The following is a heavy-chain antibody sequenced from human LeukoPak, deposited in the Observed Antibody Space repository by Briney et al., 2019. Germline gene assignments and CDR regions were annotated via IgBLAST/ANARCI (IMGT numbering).Heavy chain of an antibody. CDR2: INPNSGGT. CDR3: ASPFGYSSSWYEFDY. J-gene: IGHJ4*02. Sequence: GASVKVSCKASGYTFTGYYMHWVRQAPGQGLEWMGWINPNSGGTNYAQKFQGRVTMTRDTSISTAYMELSRLRSDDTAVYYCASPFGYSSSWYEFDYWGQGTLVTVSS. D-gene: IGHD6-13*01. CDR1: GYTFTGYY. V-gene: IGHV1-2*02.